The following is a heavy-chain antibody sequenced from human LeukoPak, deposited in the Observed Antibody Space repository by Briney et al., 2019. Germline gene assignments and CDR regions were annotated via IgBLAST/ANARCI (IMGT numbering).Heavy chain of an antibody. CDR2: IIPIFGTA. J-gene: IGHJ6*03. CDR1: GGTFSSYA. Sequence: SVKVSCKASGGTFSSYAISWVRQAPGQGLEWMGGIIPIFGTANYAQKFQGRVTITTDESTSTAYMELSSLRFEDTAVYYCAIHKNHGAPYYYYMDVWGKGTTVTVSS. CDR3: AIHKNHGAPYYYYMDV. V-gene: IGHV1-69*05. D-gene: IGHD1-14*01.